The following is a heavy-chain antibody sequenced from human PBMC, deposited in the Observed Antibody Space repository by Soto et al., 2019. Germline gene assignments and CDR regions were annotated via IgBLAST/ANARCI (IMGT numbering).Heavy chain of an antibody. Sequence: PSETLSLTCAVYGGSFSGYYWSWIRQPPGKGLEWIGEINHSGSTNYNPSLKSRVTISVDTSKNQFSLKLSSVTAADTAVYYCARGPGDCSGGSCYSRYYYYMDVWGKGTTVTVSS. CDR1: GGSFSGYY. CDR3: ARGPGDCSGGSCYSRYYYYMDV. J-gene: IGHJ6*03. D-gene: IGHD2-15*01. CDR2: INHSGST. V-gene: IGHV4-34*01.